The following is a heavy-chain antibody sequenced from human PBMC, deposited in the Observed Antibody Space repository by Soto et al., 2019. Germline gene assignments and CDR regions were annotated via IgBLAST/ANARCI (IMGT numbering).Heavy chain of an antibody. V-gene: IGHV1-24*01. D-gene: IGHD3-10*01. CDR1: GHTFSVFS. CDR2: FNPNGGAA. J-gene: IGHJ4*02. Sequence: GPGQVSCKISGHTFSVFSIRWVRQAPGQALEWMGGFNPNGGAASYAQKWHGRVTVTEDEVTGTAYIELSGLRSEDTAVYYCATPSPRRGGRITNIEIGMWGQGTPVTVSS. CDR3: ATPSPRRGGRITNIEIGM.